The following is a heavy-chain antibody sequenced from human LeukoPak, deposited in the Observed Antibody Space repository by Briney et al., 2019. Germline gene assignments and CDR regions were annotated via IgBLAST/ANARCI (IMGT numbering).Heavy chain of an antibody. CDR3: AXXXXXXXXXXXXXDI. J-gene: IGHJ3*02. CDR2: IYYSGST. CDR1: GGSISSGGYY. Sequence: SETLSLTCTVSGGSISSGGYYWSWLRQHPGKGLEWIGYIYYSGSTYYNPSLKSRVTISVDTSKNQFSLKLSSVTAADTAVYYCAXXXXXXXXXXXXXDIWGXGTMVTX. V-gene: IGHV4-31*03.